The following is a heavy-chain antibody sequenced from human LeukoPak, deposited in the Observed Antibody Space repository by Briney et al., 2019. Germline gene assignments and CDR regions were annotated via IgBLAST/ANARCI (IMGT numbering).Heavy chain of an antibody. D-gene: IGHD5-12*01. Sequence: SETLSLTCTVSGGSISSYYWSWIRQPPGKGLEWIGYIYYSGSTNYNPSLKSRVTISVDTSKNQFSLKLSSVTAADTAVYYCARYYSGYAIDYWGQGTLVTVSS. CDR3: ARYYSGYAIDY. CDR1: GGSISSYY. J-gene: IGHJ4*02. V-gene: IGHV4-59*01. CDR2: IYYSGST.